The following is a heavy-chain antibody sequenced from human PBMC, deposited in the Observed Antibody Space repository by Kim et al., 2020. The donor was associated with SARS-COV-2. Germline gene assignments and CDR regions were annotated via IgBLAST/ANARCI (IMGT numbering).Heavy chain of an antibody. CDR2: ISSSGSTI. CDR1: GFTFSDYY. J-gene: IGHJ6*03. CDR3: ARDLMEGCSSTSCFTYMDV. D-gene: IGHD2-2*01. V-gene: IGHV3-11*01. Sequence: GGSLRLSCAASGFTFSDYYMSWIRQAPGKGLEWVSYISSSGSTIYYADSVKGRFTISRDNAKNSLYLQMNSLRAEDTAVYYCARDLMEGCSSTSCFTYMDVWGKGTTVTVSS.